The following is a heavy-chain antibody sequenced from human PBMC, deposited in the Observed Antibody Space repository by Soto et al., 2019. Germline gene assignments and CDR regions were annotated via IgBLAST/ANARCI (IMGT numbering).Heavy chain of an antibody. CDR2: ISGSGYTT. J-gene: IGHJ4*02. V-gene: IGHV3-23*01. D-gene: IGHD2-2*01. CDR3: AKAGKYCSSTSCYYHFDY. CDR1: GFTFSSYA. Sequence: EVQLLESGGGLVQPGGSLRLSCAASGFTFSSYAMSWVRQAPGKGLEWVSAISGSGYTTYYADSVKGRFTISRDNSKNPLYLQMNSLRADDTAVYYCAKAGKYCSSTSCYYHFDYWGQGTLVTVSS.